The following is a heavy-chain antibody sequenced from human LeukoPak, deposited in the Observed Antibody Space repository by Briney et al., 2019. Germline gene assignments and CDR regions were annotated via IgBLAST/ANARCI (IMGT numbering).Heavy chain of an antibody. J-gene: IGHJ4*02. CDR3: ARDMYLPFDY. Sequence: GGSLRLSCAASGVSFSSYSMNWVRQAPGKGLEWVSYISSSSTIYYADSVKGRFTISRDNAKNSLYLQMNSLRAEDTAVYYCARDMYLPFDYWGQGTLVTVSS. CDR2: ISSSSTI. V-gene: IGHV3-48*01. D-gene: IGHD2-8*01. CDR1: GVSFSSYS.